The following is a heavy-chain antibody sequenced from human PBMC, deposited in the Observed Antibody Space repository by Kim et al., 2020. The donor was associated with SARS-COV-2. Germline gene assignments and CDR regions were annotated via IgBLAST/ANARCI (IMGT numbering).Heavy chain of an antibody. D-gene: IGHD1-26*01. CDR2: MFYSGRT. Sequence: SETLSLTCMVPDVSIRSYYWSWIRQPPGKGLEWIGYMFYSGRTNYNPSLKSRVSISVDTSKSQFSLKLNSVTAADSAVYYCARTMGATNSWFDAWGQGTLVTVSS. CDR1: DVSIRSYY. J-gene: IGHJ5*02. CDR3: ARTMGATNSWFDA. V-gene: IGHV4-59*01.